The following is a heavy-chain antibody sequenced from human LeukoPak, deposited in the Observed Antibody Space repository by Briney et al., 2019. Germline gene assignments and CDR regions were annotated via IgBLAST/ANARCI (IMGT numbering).Heavy chain of an antibody. J-gene: IGHJ4*02. Sequence: GGSLRLSCAASGFTFSSYGMSWVRQAPGKGLEWVSAISGSGGSTYYADSVKGRFTISRDNSKNTLYLQMNSLRAEDTAVYYCTTSFAPGIDYWGQGSLVTVSS. CDR3: TTSFAPGIDY. CDR1: GFTFSSYG. V-gene: IGHV3-23*01. D-gene: IGHD1-1*01. CDR2: ISGSGGST.